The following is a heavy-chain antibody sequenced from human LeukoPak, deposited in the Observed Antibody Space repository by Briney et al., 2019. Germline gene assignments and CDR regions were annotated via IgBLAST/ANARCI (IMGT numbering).Heavy chain of an antibody. CDR1: GGSISSSSYY. J-gene: IGHJ5*02. Sequence: SETLSLTCTVSGGSISSSSYYWGWIRQPPGKGLEWIGSIYYSGSTYYNPSLKSRVTISVDTSKNQFSLKLSSVTAADTAVYYCARLKGSFWFDPWGQGTLVTVSS. D-gene: IGHD3-10*01. CDR3: ARLKGSFWFDP. V-gene: IGHV4-39*01. CDR2: IYYSGST.